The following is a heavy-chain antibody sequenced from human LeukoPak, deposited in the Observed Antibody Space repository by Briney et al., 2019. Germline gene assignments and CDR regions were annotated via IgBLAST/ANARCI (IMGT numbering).Heavy chain of an antibody. Sequence: PGGSLRLSCAASGFTFSSYAMSWVRQAAGKGLEWVSAISGSGGSTYYADSVKGRFTISRDNSKNTLYLQMNSLRAEDTAVYYCAKVGEAAIHLDYWGQGTLVTVSS. D-gene: IGHD2-2*01. J-gene: IGHJ4*02. CDR3: AKVGEAAIHLDY. CDR2: ISGSGGST. CDR1: GFTFSSYA. V-gene: IGHV3-23*01.